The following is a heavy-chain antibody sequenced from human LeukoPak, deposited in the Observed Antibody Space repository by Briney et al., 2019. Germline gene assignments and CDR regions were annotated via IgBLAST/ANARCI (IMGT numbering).Heavy chain of an antibody. Sequence: ASVKVSCKASGYNFSDYGITWVRQARGQGLEWMGWIGAYNGDINYAKKFQGRVAMTTDTSTSTAYMELRSLRPDDTAVYYCARGGVLRYFDWLLYISTAFDYWGQGTLVTVSS. V-gene: IGHV1-18*01. CDR1: GYNFSDYG. CDR3: ARGGVLRYFDWLLYISTAFDY. D-gene: IGHD3-9*01. J-gene: IGHJ4*02. CDR2: IGAYNGDI.